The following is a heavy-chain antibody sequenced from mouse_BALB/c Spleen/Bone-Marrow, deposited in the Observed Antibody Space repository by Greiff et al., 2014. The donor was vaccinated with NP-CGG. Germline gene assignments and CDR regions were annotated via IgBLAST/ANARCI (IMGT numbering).Heavy chain of an antibody. CDR2: INPESNTV. Sequence: VQLKESGGGLVQPGGSLKLSCAASGFDFSSYWMSWVRQAPGKGLQWIGEINPESNTVNYTPSLKDKFIISRDNAKNTLYLQMSKVRSEDTALYCCARLGYYGWFAYWGQGTLVTVSA. V-gene: IGHV4-1*02. D-gene: IGHD2-3*01. CDR3: ARLGYYGWFAY. CDR1: GFDFSSYW. J-gene: IGHJ3*01.